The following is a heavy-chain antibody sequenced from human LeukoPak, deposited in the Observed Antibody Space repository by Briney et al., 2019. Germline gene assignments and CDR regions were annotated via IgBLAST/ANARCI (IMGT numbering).Heavy chain of an antibody. CDR1: GFTFSSYW. CDR2: INSDGSTT. D-gene: IGHD3-10*01. J-gene: IGHJ4*02. CDR3: ARGGVTGSGTYYVLN. V-gene: IGHV3-74*01. Sequence: GGSLRLSCAASGFTFSSYWMHWVRQVPGKGLVWVSRINSDGSTTRYADSVKGRFTISRDNAKNTVYLQMNSLRDEDTAVYYCARGGVTGSGTYYVLNWGQGTPITVSS.